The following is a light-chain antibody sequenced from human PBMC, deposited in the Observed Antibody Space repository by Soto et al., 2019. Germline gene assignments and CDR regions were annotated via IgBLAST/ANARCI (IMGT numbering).Light chain of an antibody. Sequence: DIVLTQSPGTLSLSPGERATLSCRASQSVDSSYLAWYQQKPGQAPRLLIYGASSRATGIPDRFSGSGSVTDFTLTISRLEPEDFAVYFCQQFGSPFTFGPGTKVDIK. CDR3: QQFGSPFT. V-gene: IGKV3-20*01. J-gene: IGKJ3*01. CDR1: QSVDSSY. CDR2: GAS.